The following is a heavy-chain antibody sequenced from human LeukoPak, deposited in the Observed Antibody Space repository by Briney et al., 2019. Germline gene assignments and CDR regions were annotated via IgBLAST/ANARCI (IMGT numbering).Heavy chain of an antibody. CDR3: AREGAAAGDY. CDR1: GFTFSDYY. Sequence: GGSLRLSCAASGFTFSDYYMSWVRQAPGKGLVWVSRINTDGSSTSYADSVKGRFTISRDNAKNTLYLQMNSLRAEDTAVYYCAREGAAAGDYWGQGTLVTVSS. V-gene: IGHV3-74*01. CDR2: INTDGSST. D-gene: IGHD6-13*01. J-gene: IGHJ4*02.